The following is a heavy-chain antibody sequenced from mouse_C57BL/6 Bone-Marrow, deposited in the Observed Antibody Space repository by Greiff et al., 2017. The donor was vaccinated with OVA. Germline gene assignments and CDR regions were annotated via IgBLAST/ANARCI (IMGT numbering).Heavy chain of an antibody. CDR1: GYTFTSYW. Sequence: VKLQQPGAELVKPGASVKLSCKASGYTFTSYWMHWVKQRPGQGLEWIGMIHPISGSTNYNEKFKSKATLTVDKSSSTAYMQLISLTSEDSAVYYCARYSSYGYWGQGTTLTVSS. J-gene: IGHJ2*01. D-gene: IGHD1-1*01. CDR3: ARYSSYGY. CDR2: IHPISGST. V-gene: IGHV1-64*01.